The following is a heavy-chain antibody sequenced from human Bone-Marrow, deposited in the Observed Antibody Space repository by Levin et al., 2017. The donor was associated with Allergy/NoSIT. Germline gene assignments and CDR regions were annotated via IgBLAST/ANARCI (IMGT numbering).Heavy chain of an antibody. CDR2: ISGTGGNT. Sequence: LGESLKISCAASGFTFSDYDMHWVRQTPGKGLEWVSAISGTGGNTYYAESVKGRFTISRDNSKNMVYLHMNSLRVEDTAVYYCAKGKSPVATRAMDVWGKGTTVTVSS. D-gene: IGHD5-12*01. CDR3: AKGKSPVATRAMDV. V-gene: IGHV3-23*01. CDR1: GFTFSDYD. J-gene: IGHJ6*03.